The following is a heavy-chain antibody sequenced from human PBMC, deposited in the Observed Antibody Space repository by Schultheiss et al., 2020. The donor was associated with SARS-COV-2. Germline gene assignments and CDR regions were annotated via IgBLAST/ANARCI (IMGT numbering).Heavy chain of an antibody. D-gene: IGHD3-3*01. CDR3: ARDRVNYDFWSGSGRYYYYGMDV. J-gene: IGHJ6*02. Sequence: GGSLRLSCAASGFAVSSFYMNWVRQAPGEGLEWVSVISQSGTTNYADSVKGRFTISRDNSKNTLYLQMNSLRAADTAVYYCARDRVNYDFWSGSGRYYYYGMDVWGQGTTVTVAS. CDR1: GFAVSSFY. CDR2: ISQSGTT. V-gene: IGHV3-53*01.